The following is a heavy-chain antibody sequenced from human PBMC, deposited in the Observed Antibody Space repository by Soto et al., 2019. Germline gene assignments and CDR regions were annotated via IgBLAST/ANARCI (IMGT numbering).Heavy chain of an antibody. CDR1: GFNFSTYG. CDR2: IYPSGGEI. J-gene: IGHJ4*02. D-gene: IGHD7-27*01. Sequence: EVQLLESGGGLVQPGESLRLSCAASGFNFSTYGMTWVRQAPGRGLEWVSAIYPSGGEIYYAAAVMGRFIISRDESRGPVSLQLDCLRGEDTPPYYCVNGCWGDNWGPGTLVTVSS. CDR3: VNGCWGDN. V-gene: IGHV3-23*01.